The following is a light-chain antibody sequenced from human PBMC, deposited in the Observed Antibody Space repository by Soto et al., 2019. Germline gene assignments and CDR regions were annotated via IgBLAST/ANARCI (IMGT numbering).Light chain of an antibody. CDR2: TGS. Sequence: DIQMTQSPSSVSASVGDRVSITCRASQGISNWLAWYQQKPGRAPKLLIYTGSSLQSGVPSRFSGTGSGTDFTLPIRSLQPEDVATYYCQQANSFPLTFGGGTKVEIK. J-gene: IGKJ4*01. V-gene: IGKV1-12*01. CDR1: QGISNW. CDR3: QQANSFPLT.